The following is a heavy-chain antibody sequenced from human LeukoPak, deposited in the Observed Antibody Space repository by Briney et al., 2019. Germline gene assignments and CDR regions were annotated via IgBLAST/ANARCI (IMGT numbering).Heavy chain of an antibody. CDR3: ARGFEFGHYATYYYYYMDV. Sequence: SETLSLTCAVYGGSFSGYYWSWIRQPPGKGLEWIGEINHSGSTNYNPSLKSRVTISVDTSKNQFSLKLSSVTAADTAVYYCARGFEFGHYATYYYYYMDVWGKGTTVTVSS. CDR2: INHSGST. D-gene: IGHD3-16*01. V-gene: IGHV4-34*01. J-gene: IGHJ6*03. CDR1: GGSFSGYY.